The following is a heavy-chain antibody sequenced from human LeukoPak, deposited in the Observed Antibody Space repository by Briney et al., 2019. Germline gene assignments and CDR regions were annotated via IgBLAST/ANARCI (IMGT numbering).Heavy chain of an antibody. V-gene: IGHV3-64*01. CDR2: ISSNGGNT. CDR3: ARGESEYSSSAGDY. Sequence: GGSLRLSCAASGFTFSGYAMHWVRQVPGKGLEYVSAISSNGGNTYYANSVKGRFTISRDNSKNTLYLQMGSLRGEDMAVYYCARGESEYSSSAGDYWGQGTLVTVSS. J-gene: IGHJ4*02. D-gene: IGHD6-6*01. CDR1: GFTFSGYA.